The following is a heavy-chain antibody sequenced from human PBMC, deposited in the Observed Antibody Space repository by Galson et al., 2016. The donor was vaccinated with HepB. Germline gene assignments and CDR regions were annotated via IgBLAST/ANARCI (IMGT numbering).Heavy chain of an antibody. CDR2: IFYTGST. CDR1: PDSISTSSYY. D-gene: IGHD2-2*01. J-gene: IGHJ4*02. CDR3: ARHIYSSNWPFDY. V-gene: IGHV4-39*01. Sequence: SETLSLTCTVSPDSISTSSYYWGWIRQPPGKGLEWIGSIFYTGSTYANPSLRSRVAMSVDTSKNQFSLKLNSATAADTAVYYCARHIYSSNWPFDYWGQGALVTVSS.